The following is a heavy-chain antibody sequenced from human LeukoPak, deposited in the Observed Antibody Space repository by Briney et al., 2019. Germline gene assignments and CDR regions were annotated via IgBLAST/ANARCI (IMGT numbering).Heavy chain of an antibody. Sequence: PGGSLRLSCAASGFTFSDYYMSWIRQAPGKGLEWASYISSSSSTIYYADSVKGRFTISRDNAKNSLYLQMNSLRAEDTAVYYCARCADYDFWSTSRYYFDYWGQGTLVTVSS. V-gene: IGHV3-11*04. J-gene: IGHJ4*02. CDR3: ARCADYDFWSTSRYYFDY. D-gene: IGHD3-3*01. CDR1: GFTFSDYY. CDR2: ISSSSSTI.